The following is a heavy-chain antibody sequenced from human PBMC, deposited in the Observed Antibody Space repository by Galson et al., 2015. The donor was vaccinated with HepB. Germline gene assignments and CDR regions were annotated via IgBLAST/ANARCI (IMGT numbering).Heavy chain of an antibody. Sequence: SLRLSCAASGITFSRYALTWVRQAPGKGLEWVSSISGPGGLTYYADSVKGRFTISRDNSENILYLQMNSLRAGDTAVYYCAKDPNGDYVGAFDMWGPGTMVAVSS. CDR3: AKDPNGDYVGAFDM. CDR2: ISGPGGLT. J-gene: IGHJ3*02. CDR1: GITFSRYA. V-gene: IGHV3-23*01. D-gene: IGHD4-17*01.